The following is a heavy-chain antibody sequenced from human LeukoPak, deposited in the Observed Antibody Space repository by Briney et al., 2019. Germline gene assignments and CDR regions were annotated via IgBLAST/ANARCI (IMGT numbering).Heavy chain of an antibody. CDR1: GGSISCSSYY. J-gene: IGHJ4*02. V-gene: IGHV4-39*01. CDR2: IYYSGST. CDR3: ARFFSSWIPFDY. Sequence: SETLSLTCTVSGGSISCSSYYWGWIRQPRGKGLEWIGSIYYSGSTYYNPSLKSRVTISVDTSKNQFSLKLSSVTAADTAVYYCARFFSSWIPFDYWGQGTLVTVSS. D-gene: IGHD6-13*01.